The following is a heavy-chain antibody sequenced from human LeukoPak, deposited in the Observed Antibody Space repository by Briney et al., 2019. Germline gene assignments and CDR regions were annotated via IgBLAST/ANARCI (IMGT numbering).Heavy chain of an antibody. D-gene: IGHD4-17*01. CDR2: ISTSGTTI. CDR3: ARGLLSRGDYGFDY. V-gene: IGHV3-48*03. J-gene: IGHJ4*01. CDR1: GFTFDNYE. Sequence: GGSLRLSCITSGFTFDNYEMNWVRQAPGKGLEWVSYISTSGTTIYYADSVRGRFTISRDTARDSLFLQMNSLRAEDTAVYYCARGLLSRGDYGFDYGGQEPWSPSPQ.